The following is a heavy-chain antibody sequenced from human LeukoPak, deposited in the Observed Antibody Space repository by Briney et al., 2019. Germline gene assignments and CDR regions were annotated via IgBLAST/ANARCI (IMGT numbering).Heavy chain of an antibody. CDR3: ARVSYYYDSSGYNQY. CDR2: INPNSGGT. D-gene: IGHD3-22*01. Sequence: ASVKVSCKASGYTFTGYYMHWVRQAPGQGLEWMGWINPNSGGTNYAQKFQGRVTMTRDTSISTAYMELSRLRSDDTAVYYCARVSYYYDSSGYNQYWGQGTPVTVSS. J-gene: IGHJ4*02. CDR1: GYTFTGYY. V-gene: IGHV1-2*02.